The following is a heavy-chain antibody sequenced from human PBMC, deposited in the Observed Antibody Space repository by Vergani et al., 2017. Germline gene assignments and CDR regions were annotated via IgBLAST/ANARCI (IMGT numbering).Heavy chain of an antibody. V-gene: IGHV1-24*01. D-gene: IGHD3-22*01. CDR2: FDPEDGET. CDR1: GYTLTELS. J-gene: IGHJ6*02. CDR3: ATDCYYDSSGYSRRRDYYYGMDV. Sequence: QVQLVQSGAEVKKPGASVKVSCKVSGYTLTELSMHWVRQAPGKGLEWMGGFDPEDGETIYAQKFQGIVTMTEDTSTDTAYMELSSLRSEDTAVYYCATDCYYDSSGYSRRRDYYYGMDVWGQGTTVTVSS.